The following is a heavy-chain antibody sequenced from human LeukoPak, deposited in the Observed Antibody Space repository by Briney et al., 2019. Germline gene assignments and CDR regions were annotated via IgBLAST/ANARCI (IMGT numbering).Heavy chain of an antibody. Sequence: PGGSLRLSCAASGFTFSSYSMNWVRQAPGKGLEWVSSISSSSSYIYYADSVKGRFTISRDNAKNSLYLQMNSLRAEDTAVYYCARAESHPYCGGDCYSGYFQHWGQGTLVTVSS. D-gene: IGHD2-21*02. V-gene: IGHV3-21*01. CDR2: ISSSSSYI. J-gene: IGHJ1*01. CDR3: ARAESHPYCGGDCYSGYFQH. CDR1: GFTFSSYS.